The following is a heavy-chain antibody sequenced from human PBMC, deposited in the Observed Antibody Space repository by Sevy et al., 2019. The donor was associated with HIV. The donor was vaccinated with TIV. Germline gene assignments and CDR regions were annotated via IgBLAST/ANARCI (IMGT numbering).Heavy chain of an antibody. D-gene: IGHD6-13*01. CDR2: ISNSGGSP. Sequence: GGSLRLSCAASGFIFSSYAMSWVRQAPGKGLEWVSSISNSGGSPYYADSVRGRFTISRDNSKNTLYLQMNSLRAEDTAVYYCTKDRGIIAAGFDYWGQGTLVTVSS. CDR1: GFIFSSYA. J-gene: IGHJ4*02. CDR3: TKDRGIIAAGFDY. V-gene: IGHV3-23*01.